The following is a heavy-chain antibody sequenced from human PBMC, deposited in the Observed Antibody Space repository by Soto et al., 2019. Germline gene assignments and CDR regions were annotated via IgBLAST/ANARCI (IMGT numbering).Heavy chain of an antibody. CDR3: AKDFHKGPWNGASYI. J-gene: IGHJ3*02. CDR1: GFTFSSYA. Sequence: GGSLRLSCAASGFTFSSYAMSWVRQAPGKGLEWVSAISGSGGSTYYADSVKGQFTISRDNSKNTLYLQMNSLRAEDTAVYYCAKDFHKGPWNGASYIWGQGTMVTVSS. CDR2: ISGSGGST. V-gene: IGHV3-23*01. D-gene: IGHD1-1*01.